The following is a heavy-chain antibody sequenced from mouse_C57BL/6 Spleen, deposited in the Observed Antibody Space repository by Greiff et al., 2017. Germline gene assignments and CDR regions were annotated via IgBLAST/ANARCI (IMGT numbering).Heavy chain of an antibody. V-gene: IGHV1-69*01. CDR1: GYTFTSYW. CDR2: IDPSDNYT. J-gene: IGHJ1*03. D-gene: IGHD6-2*01. Sequence: VKLQPPGAELGMPGASVKLSCKASGYTFTSYWMHWVKQRPGPGLEWIGEIDPSDNYTNYNQKFKGKSTLTVDKYSSTASLQLSRLTSDDSAVHYCARFVSLWYFDVWGTGTTVTVSS. CDR3: ARFVSLWYFDV.